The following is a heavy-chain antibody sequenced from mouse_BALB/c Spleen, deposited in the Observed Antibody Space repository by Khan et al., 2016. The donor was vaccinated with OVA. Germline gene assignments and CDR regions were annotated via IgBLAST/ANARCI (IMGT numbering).Heavy chain of an antibody. CDR1: GFTFTSYS. V-gene: IGHV5-6*01. Sequence: VQLVESGGDLVKPGGSVKLSCAASGFTFTSYSMSWVRQTPDKGLEWVASISSGGDYTYYPDSVKGRSTISRDKAKNTPYLQLSDLKSEDTAVYYCAGHLAESFAYWGQGTLVTVSA. J-gene: IGHJ3*01. D-gene: IGHD1-1*01. CDR3: AGHLAESFAY. CDR2: ISSGGDYT.